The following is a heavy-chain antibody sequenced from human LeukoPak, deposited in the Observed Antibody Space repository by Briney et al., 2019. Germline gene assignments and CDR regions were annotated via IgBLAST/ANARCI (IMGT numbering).Heavy chain of an antibody. CDR1: GFTFSSYA. J-gene: IGHJ4*02. D-gene: IGHD6-13*01. CDR2: IPYDGSNK. V-gene: IGHV3-30*04. CDR3: ERGAYSSSWLNFDY. Sequence: PGGSLRLSCAASGFTFSSYAMHWVRQAPGKGLEWVALIPYDGSNKYYADSVKGRFTVSRDNSKNTLYLQMNSLRAEDTAVYYCERGAYSSSWLNFDYWGQGTLVTVSS.